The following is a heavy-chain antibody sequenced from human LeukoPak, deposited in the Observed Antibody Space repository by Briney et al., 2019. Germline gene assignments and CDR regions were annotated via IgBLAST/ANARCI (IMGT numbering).Heavy chain of an antibody. Sequence: PGGSLRLSCAASGFTFSSYGMHWVRQAPGEGLEWVAYIYSDAINTEYADSVKGRFTVSRDNSKNTLYLQMNSLRAEDTAVYYCARPWGYYYYMDVWGKGTTVTVSS. V-gene: IGHV3-30*12. CDR2: IYSDAINT. CDR3: ARPWGYYYYMDV. D-gene: IGHD7-27*01. CDR1: GFTFSSYG. J-gene: IGHJ6*03.